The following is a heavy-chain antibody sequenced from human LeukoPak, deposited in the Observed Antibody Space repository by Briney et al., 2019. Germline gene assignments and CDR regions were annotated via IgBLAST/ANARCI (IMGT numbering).Heavy chain of an antibody. CDR3: AELGITMIGGV. CDR2: VSSSGSTI. D-gene: IGHD3-10*02. CDR1: GFTFSSYE. Sequence: GGSLRLSCAASGFTFSSYEMNWVRQAPGKGLEWVSYVSSSGSTIYYADSVKGRFTISRDNAKNSLYLQMNSLRAEDTAVYCAELGITMIGGVWGKGTTVTISS. J-gene: IGHJ6*04. V-gene: IGHV3-48*03.